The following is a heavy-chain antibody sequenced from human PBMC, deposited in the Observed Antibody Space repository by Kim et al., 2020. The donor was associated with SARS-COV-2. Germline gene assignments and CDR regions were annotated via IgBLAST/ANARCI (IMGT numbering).Heavy chain of an antibody. Sequence: GRFTISRDNSKNTLYQQMNSLRAEDTAVYYCAKDVPKSIAVACTVGLFDYWGQGTLVTVSS. J-gene: IGHJ4*02. V-gene: IGHV3-23*01. CDR3: AKDVPKSIAVACTVGLFDY. D-gene: IGHD6-19*01.